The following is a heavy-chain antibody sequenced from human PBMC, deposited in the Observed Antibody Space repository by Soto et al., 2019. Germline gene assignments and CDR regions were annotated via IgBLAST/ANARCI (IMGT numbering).Heavy chain of an antibody. Sequence: GGSLRLSCAASGFTFSTYAMSWVRQAPGKGLEWVSAISGSGGSTFYADSVKGRFTIFRDNSINTLYLQMNSLRTEDTAVYYCAHPRGFGVFDAYDLWGQGTMVTVSS. J-gene: IGHJ3*01. CDR1: GFTFSTYA. CDR3: AHPRGFGVFDAYDL. V-gene: IGHV3-23*01. CDR2: ISGSGGST. D-gene: IGHD3-10*01.